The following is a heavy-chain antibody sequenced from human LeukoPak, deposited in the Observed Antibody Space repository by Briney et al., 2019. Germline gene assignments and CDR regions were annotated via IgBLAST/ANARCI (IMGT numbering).Heavy chain of an antibody. CDR3: ARGKRRFDY. J-gene: IGHJ4*02. V-gene: IGHV3-11*01. Sequence: GGSLRLSCAASGFSFSESHMSGIRQTPGRGLEWVAYISGSGSSMYYADAVKGRFTISRDNARNSLYLFMSSLRADDTAVFYCARGKRRFDYWGQGTLVTVSS. CDR1: GFSFSESH. CDR2: ISGSGSSM.